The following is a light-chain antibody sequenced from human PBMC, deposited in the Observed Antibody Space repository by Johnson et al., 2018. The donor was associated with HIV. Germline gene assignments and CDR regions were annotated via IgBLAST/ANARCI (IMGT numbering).Light chain of an antibody. CDR3: GTWDTRLRGRFV. J-gene: IGLJ1*01. CDR2: DNN. Sequence: QSVLTQPPSVSAAPGQKVTISCSGSSSNLGNNYVSWYQHLPGTAPKLLIYDNNKRPSGIPDRFSGSKSSTSATLGITGLQTGDEADYYCGTWDTRLRGRFVFGPGTKVTV. CDR1: SSNLGNNY. V-gene: IGLV1-51*01.